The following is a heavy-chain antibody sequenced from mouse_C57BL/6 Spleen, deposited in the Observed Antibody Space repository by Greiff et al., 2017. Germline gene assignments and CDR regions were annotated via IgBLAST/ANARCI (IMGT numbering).Heavy chain of an antibody. Sequence: VQLQQSGPELVKPGASVTISCKASGYTFTDYYLNWVKQSHGKSLEWIGDINPNNGGTSYNQQFKGKATLAVDKSSSTAYMELRSLTSEDSAVYYCGRGMQYGDYWGQGTTLTVSS. V-gene: IGHV1-26*01. CDR3: GRGMQYGDY. CDR2: INPNNGGT. J-gene: IGHJ2*01. CDR1: GYTFTDYY. D-gene: IGHD6-5*01.